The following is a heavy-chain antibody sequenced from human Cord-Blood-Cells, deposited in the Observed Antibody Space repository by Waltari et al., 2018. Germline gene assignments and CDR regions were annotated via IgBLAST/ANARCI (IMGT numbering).Heavy chain of an antibody. Sequence: QVQLQESAPGLVQPSPPLSLTCTVSVASICSGGFYWTWLRQHPGKGLEWIGYISYRGSTYYNPSLKSRVTISVDTSKNQFSLKLSSVTAADTAVYYCASTEVTVVGDDAFDIWGQGTMVTVSS. D-gene: IGHD2-2*01. CDR2: ISYRGST. V-gene: IGHV4-31*03. J-gene: IGHJ3*02. CDR3: ASTEVTVVGDDAFDI. CDR1: VASICSGGFY.